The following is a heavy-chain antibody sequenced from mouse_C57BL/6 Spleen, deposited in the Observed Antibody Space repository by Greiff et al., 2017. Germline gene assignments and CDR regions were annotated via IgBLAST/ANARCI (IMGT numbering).Heavy chain of an antibody. D-gene: IGHD3-3*01. Sequence: QVQLQQSGPELATPGASVQPSCPASGYAFSSSWMNWVKQRPGKGLEWIGRICPGDGDTNYTGKFKGRATLTADKSSSTAYVQLSSLTSEDSAVYFCARLAGTGFDYWGQGTTLTVSS. CDR2: ICPGDGDT. J-gene: IGHJ2*01. CDR3: ARLAGTGFDY. CDR1: GYAFSSSW. V-gene: IGHV1-82*01.